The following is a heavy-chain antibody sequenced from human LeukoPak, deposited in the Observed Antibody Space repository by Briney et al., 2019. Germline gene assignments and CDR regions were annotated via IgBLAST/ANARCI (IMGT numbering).Heavy chain of an antibody. CDR1: GGSISSGSYY. CDR2: IYTSGST. Sequence: SETLSLTCTVSGGSISSGSYYWSWIRQHAGTGLEWIGRIYTSGSTNYNPSLKSRVTRSVDTSKNQFSLKLSSVTAADTAVYYCARGFYDFWSGWYYFDYWGQGTLVTVSS. J-gene: IGHJ4*02. D-gene: IGHD3-3*01. V-gene: IGHV4-61*02. CDR3: ARGFYDFWSGWYYFDY.